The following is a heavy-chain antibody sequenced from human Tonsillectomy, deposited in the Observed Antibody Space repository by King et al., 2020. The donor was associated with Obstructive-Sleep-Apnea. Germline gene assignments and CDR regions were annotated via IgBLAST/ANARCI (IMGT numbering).Heavy chain of an antibody. CDR3: AKGPAPQLRPNYFDY. D-gene: IGHD1-1*01. CDR2: ISGSGGST. J-gene: IGHJ4*02. CDR1: GFTFSSFA. Sequence: VQLVESGGGLVQPGGSLRLSCAASGFTFSSFAMSWVRQAPGKGLEWVSAISGSGGSTYYADSVKGRFTISRDSSKNTLYLQMNSLRAEDTAVYFCAKGPAPQLRPNYFDYWGQGTRLTVTS. V-gene: IGHV3-23*04.